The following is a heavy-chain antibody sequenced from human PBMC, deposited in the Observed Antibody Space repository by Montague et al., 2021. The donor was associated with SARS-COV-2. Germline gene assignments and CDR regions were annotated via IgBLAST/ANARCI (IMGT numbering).Heavy chain of an antibody. D-gene: IGHD6-13*01. J-gene: IGHJ6*02. Sequence: SLRLSCAASGFTFSSYAVHWVRQAPGKGLEWVAVISYDGSNKYYADSVKGRFTTSRDNSKNTLYLQMNSLRAEDTAVYYCAGMLVPYYGMDVWGQGTTVTVSS. V-gene: IGHV3-30-3*01. CDR3: AGMLVPYYGMDV. CDR1: GFTFSSYA. CDR2: ISYDGSNK.